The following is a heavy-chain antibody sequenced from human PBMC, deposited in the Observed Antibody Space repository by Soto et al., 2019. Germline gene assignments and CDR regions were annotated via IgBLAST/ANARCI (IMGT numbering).Heavy chain of an antibody. CDR3: AKDLWRYYDSSGYYYFHDAFDI. J-gene: IGHJ3*02. CDR1: GFTFSTYA. Sequence: GGSLRLSCAASGFTFSTYAMSWVRQAPGKGLEWVSAISGSGGSTYYADSVKGRFTISRDNSKNTLYLQMNSLRAEDTAVYYCAKDLWRYYDSSGYYYFHDAFDIWGQGTMVTVSS. D-gene: IGHD3-22*01. CDR2: ISGSGGST. V-gene: IGHV3-23*01.